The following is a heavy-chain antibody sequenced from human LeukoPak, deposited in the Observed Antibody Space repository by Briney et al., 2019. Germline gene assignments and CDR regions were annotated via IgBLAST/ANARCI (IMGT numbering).Heavy chain of an antibody. Sequence: GGSLRLSCAASGFTFTSYGMSWVRQAPGKGLEWVSSISGTGGSPYYADSVKGRFTISRDNSENTVYLQMNSLRAEDTAVYYCAKPSGNYFPFDYWGQGTLATVSS. CDR3: AKPSGNYFPFDY. CDR2: ISGTGGSP. J-gene: IGHJ4*02. V-gene: IGHV3-23*01. CDR1: GFTFTSYG. D-gene: IGHD2/OR15-2a*01.